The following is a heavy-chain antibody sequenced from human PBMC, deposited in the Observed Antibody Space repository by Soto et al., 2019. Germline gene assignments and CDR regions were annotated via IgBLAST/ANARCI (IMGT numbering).Heavy chain of an antibody. V-gene: IGHV1-3*01. J-gene: IGHJ4*02. CDR1: GYTFTSYA. CDR2: INAGNGNT. D-gene: IGHD1-26*01. CDR3: ARSVGAAVSDY. Sequence: QVQLVQSGAEVKKPGASVKVSCKASGYTFTSYAMNWVRQAPGQRLEWMGWINAGNGNTRYSQKFQGRVTITSDTSASTAYMELSSLRSEDTAVYYYARSVGAAVSDYWGQGTRVAVSS.